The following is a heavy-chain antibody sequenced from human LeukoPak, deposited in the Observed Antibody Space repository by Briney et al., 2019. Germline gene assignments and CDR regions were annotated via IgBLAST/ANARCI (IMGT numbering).Heavy chain of an antibody. CDR2: ISSSSSIM. Sequence: GGSLRLSCAASGFTFSSSWMNWVRQAPGKGLEWVSYISSSSSIMYYADSVKGRFTISRDNAKNSLYLQMNSLTDEDTAVYYCARDSSGSYIFDYWGQGTLVTVSS. D-gene: IGHD1-26*01. V-gene: IGHV3-48*02. J-gene: IGHJ4*02. CDR1: GFTFSSSW. CDR3: ARDSSGSYIFDY.